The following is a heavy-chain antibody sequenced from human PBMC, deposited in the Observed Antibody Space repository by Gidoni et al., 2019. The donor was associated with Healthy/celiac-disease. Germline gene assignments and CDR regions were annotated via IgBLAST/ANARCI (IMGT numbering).Heavy chain of an antibody. V-gene: IGHV3-11*01. CDR2: ISSSGSTI. CDR3: ARADVDTAMDTTSGLYWYFDL. Sequence: QVQLVESGGGLVKPGGSLRLSCAASGFTFSAYYLRWFRQAPGKGLEWVSYISSSGSTIYYADSVKGRFTISRDNAKNSLYLQMNSLRAEDTAVYYCARADVDTAMDTTSGLYWYFDLWGRGTLVTVSS. D-gene: IGHD5-18*01. J-gene: IGHJ2*01. CDR1: GFTFSAYY.